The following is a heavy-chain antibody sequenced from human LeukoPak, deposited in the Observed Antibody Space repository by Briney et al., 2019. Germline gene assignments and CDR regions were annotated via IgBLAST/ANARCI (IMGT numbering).Heavy chain of an antibody. D-gene: IGHD3-22*01. V-gene: IGHV1-8*01. CDR3: ARGFRSDSSGRKFDC. CDR2: MNPNSGNT. J-gene: IGHJ4*02. CDR1: GYTFTSYD. Sequence: EASVKVSCKASGYTFTSYDINWVRQATGQGLEWMGWMNPNSGNTGYAQKFQGRVTMTRNTSIGTACMELSSLGSEDTAMYYCARGFRSDSSGRKFDCWGQGTLVTVSS.